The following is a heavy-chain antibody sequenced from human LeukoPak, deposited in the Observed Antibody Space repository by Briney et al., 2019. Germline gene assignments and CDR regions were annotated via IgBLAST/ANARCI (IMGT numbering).Heavy chain of an antibody. CDR1: GGSINYYY. Sequence: PSETLSLTCTVSGGSINYYYWSWIRQPAGKGLEWIGRIYTSGSTNYNPSPKSRITMSVDTSKNQFSLRLSSVTAADTAVYYCARGEDTYFDYWGQGTLVTVSS. D-gene: IGHD5-18*01. J-gene: IGHJ4*02. V-gene: IGHV4-4*07. CDR3: ARGEDTYFDY. CDR2: IYTSGST.